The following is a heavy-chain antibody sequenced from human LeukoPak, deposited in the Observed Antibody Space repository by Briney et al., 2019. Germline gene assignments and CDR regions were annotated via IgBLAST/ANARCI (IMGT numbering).Heavy chain of an antibody. D-gene: IGHD2-2*01. CDR2: IYYSGST. CDR1: GGSISSYY. J-gene: IGHJ3*02. V-gene: IGHV4-59*01. Sequence: PSETLSLTCTVSGGSISSYYWSWIRQPPGKGLEWIGYIYYSGSTNYNPSPKSRVTISVDTSKNQFSLKLSSVTAADTAVYYCARELLGYCSSTSCPPEYDAFDIWGQGTMVTVSS. CDR3: ARELLGYCSSTSCPPEYDAFDI.